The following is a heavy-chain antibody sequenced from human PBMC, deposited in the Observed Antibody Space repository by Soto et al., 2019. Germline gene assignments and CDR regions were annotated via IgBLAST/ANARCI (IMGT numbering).Heavy chain of an antibody. CDR2: IYPGDSDT. V-gene: IGHV5-51*01. CDR1: GYRFTTYW. CDR3: ARSATYDFWSGLDP. D-gene: IGHD3-3*01. J-gene: IGHJ5*02. Sequence: PGESLKISCKGSGYRFTTYWIGWVRQLPGKGLECMGIIYPGDSDTRYSPSFQGQVTISADKSISTAYLQWSSLKASDTGIYYCARSATYDFWSGLDPWGQGTLVTVSS.